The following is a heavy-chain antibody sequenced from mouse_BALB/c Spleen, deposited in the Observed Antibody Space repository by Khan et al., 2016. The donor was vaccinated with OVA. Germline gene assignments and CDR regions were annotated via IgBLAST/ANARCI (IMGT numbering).Heavy chain of an antibody. CDR2: IYPGNSDT. Sequence: MQLEESGTVLARPGASVKMSCKASGYSFTSYLIYWVKQRPGQGLEWFGGIYPGNSDTSYNQTFKDKAKLTAGTSASTAYMELSSLTNEDAAVYYCTRGGYSSFAHWGQGTLVTVSA. V-gene: IGHV1-5*01. CDR3: TRGGYSSFAH. CDR1: GYSFTSYL. D-gene: IGHD1-3*01. J-gene: IGHJ3*01.